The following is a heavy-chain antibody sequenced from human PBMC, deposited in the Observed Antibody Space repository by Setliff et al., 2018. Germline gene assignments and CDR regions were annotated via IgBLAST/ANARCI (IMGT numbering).Heavy chain of an antibody. J-gene: IGHJ6*02. CDR3: ARDFFCGSGSQAAGGMDV. V-gene: IGHV1-2*02. CDR2: INPNSGDT. Sequence: ASVKVSCKASGYTFTAYYMHWVRQAPGQGLEWMGWINPNSGDTNYAQNFQGRVTMTRDTSISTAYMELSRLRSDDTAVYHCARDFFCGSGSQAAGGMDVWGQGTTVTVSS. CDR1: GYTFTAYY. D-gene: IGHD3-10*01.